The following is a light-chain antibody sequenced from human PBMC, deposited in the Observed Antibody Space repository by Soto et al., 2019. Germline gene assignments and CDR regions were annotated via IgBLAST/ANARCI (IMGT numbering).Light chain of an antibody. J-gene: IGKJ1*01. V-gene: IGKV3-15*01. Sequence: EIVMTQSPATLSVSPGERATLSCRASQSVSTNLAWYQQKPGQGPRLLIFGASTRAIGIPARFSGSGSGTDFTLTISSLQSEDFAVYYCQQYVRSPWTFGRGTKV. CDR3: QQYVRSPWT. CDR2: GAS. CDR1: QSVSTN.